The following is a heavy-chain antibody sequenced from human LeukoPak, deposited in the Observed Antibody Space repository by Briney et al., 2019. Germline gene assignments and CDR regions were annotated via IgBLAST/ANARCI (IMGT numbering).Heavy chain of an antibody. CDR1: GGSISSYY. Sequence: TSETLSLTCTVSGGSISSYYWSWIRQPPGKGLEWIGYTYYSGSTNYNPSLKSRVTISVDTSKNQFSLKLSSVTAADTAVYYCARHEEAANDAFDIWGQGTMVTVSS. J-gene: IGHJ3*02. D-gene: IGHD2-15*01. CDR2: TYYSGST. CDR3: ARHEEAANDAFDI. V-gene: IGHV4-59*08.